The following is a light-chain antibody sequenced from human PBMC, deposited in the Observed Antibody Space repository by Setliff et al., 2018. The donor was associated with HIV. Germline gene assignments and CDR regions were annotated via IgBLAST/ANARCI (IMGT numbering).Light chain of an antibody. CDR1: SSDIENNY. Sequence: QSVLTQPPSVSAAPGQKVTISCSGSSSDIENNYVSWYQQFPGTAPKLLIYDTNKRHSGIPDRFSGSKSGTSAALGITGLQTGDEADYYCGAWDSSLNTYVFGTGTKVNVL. CDR3: GAWDSSLNTYV. J-gene: IGLJ1*01. V-gene: IGLV1-51*01. CDR2: DTN.